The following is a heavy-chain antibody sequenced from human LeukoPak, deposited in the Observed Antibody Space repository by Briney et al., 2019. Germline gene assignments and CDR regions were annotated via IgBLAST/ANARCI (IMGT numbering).Heavy chain of an antibody. V-gene: IGHV1-24*01. CDR2: FDPEDGET. J-gene: IGHJ4*02. Sequence: ASVKVSCKVSGYTLTELSMHWVRQAPGKGLEWMGDFDPEDGETIYAQKFQGRVTMTEDTSTDTAYMELSSLRSEDTAVYYCATAAILYSYVTHWGQGTLVTVSS. D-gene: IGHD5-18*01. CDR1: GYTLTELS. CDR3: ATAAILYSYVTH.